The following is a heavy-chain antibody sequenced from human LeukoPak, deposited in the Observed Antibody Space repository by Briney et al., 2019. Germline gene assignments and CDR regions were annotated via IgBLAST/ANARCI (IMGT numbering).Heavy chain of an antibody. CDR1: GFTFSSYW. J-gene: IGHJ4*02. CDR2: INTDGSET. D-gene: IGHD4-11*01. V-gene: IGHV3-74*01. CDR3: ARGVTSNAPSDC. Sequence: PGGSLRLSCAASGFTFSSYWMHWVRQGPGKGLVWVSRINTDGSETIYADSVKGRFTISRDNAKNTLYLQMNSLRAEDTAVYYCARGVTSNAPSDCWGQGTLVTVSS.